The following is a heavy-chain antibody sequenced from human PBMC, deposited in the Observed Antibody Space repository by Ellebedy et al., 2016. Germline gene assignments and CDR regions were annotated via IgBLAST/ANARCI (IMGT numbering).Heavy chain of an antibody. CDR2: IKTDGSEQ. Sequence: GGSLRLSCAASGFTFSSRWMSWVRQAPGKGLEWMTNIKTDGSEQYYVDSVKGRFTISRDNTQNLIYLKMNSLRVEDTAVYYCVRDAVDNYLWATYRWDFWGQGTLVTVSS. V-gene: IGHV3-7*03. CDR3: VRDAVDNYLWATYRWDF. CDR1: GFTFSSRW. J-gene: IGHJ4*02. D-gene: IGHD3-16*02.